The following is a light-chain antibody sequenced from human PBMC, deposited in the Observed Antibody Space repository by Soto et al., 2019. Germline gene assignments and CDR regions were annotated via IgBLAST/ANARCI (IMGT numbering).Light chain of an antibody. Sequence: QSVLTQPASVSGSPGQSITISCTGTSSDIGTYNLVSWYQQYPGEAPKLIIYEGSKWPPGVSDRFSGSNSGNTGSLTISGLQDEDEADYYCSSYASSGIYWVFGEGTKLTVL. CDR1: SSDIGTYNL. CDR3: SSYASSGIYWV. V-gene: IGLV2-23*01. J-gene: IGLJ3*02. CDR2: EGS.